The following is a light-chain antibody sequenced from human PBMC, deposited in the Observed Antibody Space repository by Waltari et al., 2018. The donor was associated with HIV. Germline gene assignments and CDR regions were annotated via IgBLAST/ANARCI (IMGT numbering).Light chain of an antibody. J-gene: IGKJ4*01. V-gene: IGKV4-1*01. CDR2: WAS. Sequence: DIVMTQSPDSLAVSLGERATIKCKSSQSVLHSSNNKNYLAWYQQKPGQPPKLLIYWASARESGVPDRFSASGSGTDFTLTISSLQAEDVAVYYCQQHYTTPLTFGGGTKVEI. CDR3: QQHYTTPLT. CDR1: QSVLHSSNNKNY.